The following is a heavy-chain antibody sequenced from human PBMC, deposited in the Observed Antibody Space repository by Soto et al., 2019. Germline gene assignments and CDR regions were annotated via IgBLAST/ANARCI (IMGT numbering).Heavy chain of an antibody. CDR1: GDSISSRGYT. CDR3: ARAVFSSILYIDF. CDR2: IYPSGAA. V-gene: IGHV4-30-2*01. J-gene: IGHJ6*03. Sequence: QLQLQESGSGLVKPLQTLSLTCGISGDSISSRGYTWTWIRQPPGKGLEWIGYIYPSGAAYYNPSLKSRVTISLESSKNRFSLNVNSATAADTAVYYCARAVFSSILYIDFWGQGTTVTVSS. D-gene: IGHD3-10*01.